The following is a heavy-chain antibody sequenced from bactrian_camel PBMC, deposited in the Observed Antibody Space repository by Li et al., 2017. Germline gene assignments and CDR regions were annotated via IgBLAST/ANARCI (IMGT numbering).Heavy chain of an antibody. CDR3: AARGLTVRRLCFVGNL. CDR2: IDNEGDT. Sequence: VQLVESGGGSAQAGGSLRLSCAISGIGYDGYCMGWLRQAPGKEREGVASIDNEGDTRYGDAVKGRFTISRANDKNTVILQMNSLQPNDTAVYYCAARGLTVRRLCFVGNLWGKGTQVTVS. D-gene: IGHD4*01. J-gene: IGHJ4*01. V-gene: IGHV3S66*01. CDR1: GIGYDGYC.